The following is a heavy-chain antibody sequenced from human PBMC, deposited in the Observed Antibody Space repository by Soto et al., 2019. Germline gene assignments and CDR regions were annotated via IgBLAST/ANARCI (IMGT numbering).Heavy chain of an antibody. CDR2: IIPIFGTA. Sequence: SVKVSCKXSGGTFSDYGIHWVRLAPGQGLEWMGGIIPIFGTANYAQKFQGRVTIFADESTSTTYMELSSLRSEDTAVYYCARGWDHYDSSGLLTWFDPWGQGTLVTVSS. J-gene: IGHJ5*02. D-gene: IGHD3-22*01. CDR1: GGTFSDYG. V-gene: IGHV1-69*13. CDR3: ARGWDHYDSSGLLTWFDP.